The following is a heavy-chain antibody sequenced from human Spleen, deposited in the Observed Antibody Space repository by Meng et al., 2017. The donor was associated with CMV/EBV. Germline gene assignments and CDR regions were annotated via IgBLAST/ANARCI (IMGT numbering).Heavy chain of an antibody. CDR2: IKPNSGAT. CDR1: GYTFTGHY. CDR3: ARIPWSGYFSRYFDY. J-gene: IGHJ4*02. Sequence: ASVKVSCKASGYTFTGHYIHWVRQAPGQGFEWMGWIKPNSGATNYARKFQGRVTMTSDTSINTVYMELRRLRSDDTAVYYCARIPWSGYFSRYFDYWGQGTVVTVSS. D-gene: IGHD3-3*01. V-gene: IGHV1-2*02.